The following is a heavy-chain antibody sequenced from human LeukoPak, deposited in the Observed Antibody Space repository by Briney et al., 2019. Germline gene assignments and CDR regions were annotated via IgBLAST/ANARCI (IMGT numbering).Heavy chain of an antibody. V-gene: IGHV4-61*05. Sequence: SETLSLTCTVSGGSISSSSYYWGWIRQPPGKGLEWIGYIYYSGSTNYNPSLKSRVTISVDTSKNQFSLKLSSVTAADTAVYYCARAITMVRGGSYYYYYYMDVWGKGTTVTVSS. CDR2: IYYSGST. D-gene: IGHD3-10*01. CDR3: ARAITMVRGGSYYYYYYMDV. CDR1: GGSISSSSYY. J-gene: IGHJ6*03.